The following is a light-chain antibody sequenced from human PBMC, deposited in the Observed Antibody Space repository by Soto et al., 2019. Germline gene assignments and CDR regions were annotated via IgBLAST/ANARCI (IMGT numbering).Light chain of an antibody. CDR1: SSDVGGYDY. V-gene: IGLV2-14*01. CDR3: SSYTTSTAWV. J-gene: IGLJ3*02. CDR2: EVS. Sequence: QSALTQPASASGSPGQSITISCTGTSSDVGGYDYVSWYQQHPGKAPKVIIYEVSNRPSGVSNRFSGSKSGNTASLTISGLQAEDEADYYCSSYTTSTAWVFGGGTKLTVL.